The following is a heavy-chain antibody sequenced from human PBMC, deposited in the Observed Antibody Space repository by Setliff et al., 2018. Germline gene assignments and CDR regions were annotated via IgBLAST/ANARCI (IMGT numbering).Heavy chain of an antibody. CDR2: IYYRGST. J-gene: IGHJ4*02. CDR3: GTRNGDRGVDY. D-gene: IGHD3-10*01. V-gene: IGHV4-38-2*01. CDR1: GYSISSGYN. Sequence: SETLSLTCAVSGYSISSGYNWGWIRQPPGKGLEWIASIYYRGSTSYNSSLKSRVSISIDKSKNQFSLNLNSVTAADTAVYYCGTRNGDRGVDYWGQGRLVTVSS.